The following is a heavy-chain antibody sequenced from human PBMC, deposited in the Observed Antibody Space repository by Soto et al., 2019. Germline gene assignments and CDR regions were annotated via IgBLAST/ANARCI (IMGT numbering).Heavy chain of an antibody. V-gene: IGHV3-23*01. D-gene: IGHD6-13*01. CDR2: ISGSGGST. CDR1: GFTFSSYA. Sequence: QAGGSLRLSCAASGFTFSSYAMSWVRQAPGKGLEWVSAISGSGGSTYYADSVKGRFTISRDNSKNTLYLQMNSLRAEDTAVYYCAKVKGAGYSSSWYGSGGPSYYFDYWGQGTLVTVSS. CDR3: AKVKGAGYSSSWYGSGGPSYYFDY. J-gene: IGHJ4*02.